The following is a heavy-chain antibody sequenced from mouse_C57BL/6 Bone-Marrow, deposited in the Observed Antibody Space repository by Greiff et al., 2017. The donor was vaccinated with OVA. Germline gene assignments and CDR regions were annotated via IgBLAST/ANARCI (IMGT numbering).Heavy chain of an antibody. CDR1: GFTFTDYY. CDR3: ARDDDY. J-gene: IGHJ2*01. Sequence: EVNLVESGGGLVQPGGSLRLSCATSGFTFTDYYMSWVRQPPGKALEWLGFIRNKANGYTTEYSASVKGRFTISRDNSQSILYLQMNTLRAEDSATYYCARDDDYWGQGTTLTVSS. V-gene: IGHV7-3*02. CDR2: IRNKANGYTT.